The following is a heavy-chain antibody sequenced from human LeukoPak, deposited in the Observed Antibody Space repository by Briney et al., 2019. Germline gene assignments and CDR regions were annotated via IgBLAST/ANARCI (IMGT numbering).Heavy chain of an antibody. D-gene: IGHD3-22*01. CDR2: IYTGNT. CDR1: GDSLTGYY. V-gene: IGHV4-38-2*02. CDR3: ARGTYYYDSSGYYSRPHRPKFDY. J-gene: IGHJ4*02. Sequence: RASETLSLTCTVSGDSLTGYYWGWIRQPPGKGLEWIGNIYTGNTYYNPSLKSRVTISLDTSKNQFSLKVISMTAADTAVYYCARGTYYYDSSGYYSRPHRPKFDYWGQGTLVTVSS.